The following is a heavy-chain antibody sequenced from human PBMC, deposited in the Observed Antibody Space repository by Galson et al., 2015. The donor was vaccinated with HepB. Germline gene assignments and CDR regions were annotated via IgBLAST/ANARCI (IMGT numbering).Heavy chain of an antibody. CDR2: IWYDGSNK. CDR1: GFTFSSYG. D-gene: IGHD1-26*01. V-gene: IGHV3-33*01. J-gene: IGHJ6*03. CDR3: ARGGLGYYYMDV. Sequence: SLRLSCAASGFTFSSYGMHWVRQAPGKGLEWVAVIWYDGSNKYYADSVKGRFTISRDNSKNTLYLQMNNLRAEDTAVYYCARGGLGYYYMDVWGKGTTVTVSS.